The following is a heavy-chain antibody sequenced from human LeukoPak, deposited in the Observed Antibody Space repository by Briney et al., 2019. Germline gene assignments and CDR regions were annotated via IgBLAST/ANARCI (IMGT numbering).Heavy chain of an antibody. CDR3: VTGRYSYGWYDH. J-gene: IGHJ5*02. CDR1: GGSISSFY. Sequence: SETLSLTCTVSGGSISSFYWSWIRQPPGKGLEWIGYMHYGGSPNYNPSLKSRVITSPDTSKKQFSLKLNSVTTADTAVYYCVTGRYSYGWYDHWGQGILVIVSS. D-gene: IGHD1-26*01. V-gene: IGHV4-59*13. CDR2: MHYGGSP.